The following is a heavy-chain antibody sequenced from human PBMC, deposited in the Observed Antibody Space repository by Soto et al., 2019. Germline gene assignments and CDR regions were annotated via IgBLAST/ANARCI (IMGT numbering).Heavy chain of an antibody. V-gene: IGHV3-21*01. CDR3: TRDASRDSSARGWFDP. J-gene: IGHJ5*02. D-gene: IGHD6-13*01. Sequence: GGSLRLSCAASGFTFSNYEMNWVRQAPGKGLEWISYISSNSAYIYYTDALRGRFTISRDNAKNSLHLQMNSLRAEDTAVYYCTRDASRDSSARGWFDPWGQGTMVTVSS. CDR1: GFTFSNYE. CDR2: ISSNSAYI.